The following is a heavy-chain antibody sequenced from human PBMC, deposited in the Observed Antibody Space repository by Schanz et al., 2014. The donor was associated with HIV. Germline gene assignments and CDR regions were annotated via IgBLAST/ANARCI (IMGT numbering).Heavy chain of an antibody. D-gene: IGHD2-15*01. J-gene: IGHJ4*02. CDR1: GFTFSTYA. CDR2: IWYDGSYK. Sequence: QVQLVESGGGVVQPGRSLRLSCAASGFTFSTYAFHWVRQAPDKGLEWAAVIWYDGSYKYYADSVKGRFTIFRDNAKNSLYLQMSSLRDEDTAVYYCAKDTFELRNSGVFDWWGQGTLVTVSP. CDR3: AKDTFELRNSGVFDW. V-gene: IGHV3-33*06.